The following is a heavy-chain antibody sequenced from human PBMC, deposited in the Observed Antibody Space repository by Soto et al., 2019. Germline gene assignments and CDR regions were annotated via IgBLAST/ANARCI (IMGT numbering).Heavy chain of an antibody. D-gene: IGHD3-22*01. Sequence: LSLTCTVSGGSISSGDYYWSWIRQPPGKGLEWIGYIYYSGSTYYNPSLKSRVTISVDTSKNQFSLKLSSVTAADTAVYYCARDRISSYYDSSGYFDYWGQGTLVTVSS. V-gene: IGHV4-30-4*01. CDR2: IYYSGST. CDR3: ARDRISSYYDSSGYFDY. J-gene: IGHJ4*02. CDR1: GGSISSGDYY.